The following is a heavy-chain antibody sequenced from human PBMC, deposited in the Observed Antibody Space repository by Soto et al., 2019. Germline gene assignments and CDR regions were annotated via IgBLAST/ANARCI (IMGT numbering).Heavy chain of an antibody. Sequence: EVQLVESGGGLVQPGGSLRLSCVASGFTFSSYSMNWVRQAPGKGLEWVSYISGSSSTIYYTDSVKGRFTISRDNAKKSLYLQMNSLRDEDMAVYYCARRARPDFYYMDVWGKGTTVTVSS. CDR3: ARRARPDFYYMDV. CDR1: GFTFSSYS. V-gene: IGHV3-48*02. D-gene: IGHD6-6*01. CDR2: ISGSSSTI. J-gene: IGHJ6*03.